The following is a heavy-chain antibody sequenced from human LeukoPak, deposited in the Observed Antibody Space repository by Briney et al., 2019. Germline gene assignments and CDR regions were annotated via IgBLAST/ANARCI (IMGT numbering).Heavy chain of an antibody. CDR1: GFTLSSYA. CDR2: ISGSGGST. D-gene: IGHD3-16*02. Sequence: GGSLRLSCAAPGFTLSSYAMSWVRQAPGKGLEWVSAISGSGGSTYYADSVKGRFTISRDNSKNTLYLQMNSLRAEDTAVYYCAKESPYDYVWGSYRYWGQGTLVTVSS. J-gene: IGHJ4*02. CDR3: AKESPYDYVWGSYRY. V-gene: IGHV3-23*01.